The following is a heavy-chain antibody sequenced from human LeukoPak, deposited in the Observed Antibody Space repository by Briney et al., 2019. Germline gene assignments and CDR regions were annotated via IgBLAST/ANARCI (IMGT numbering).Heavy chain of an antibody. V-gene: IGHV4-59*12. J-gene: IGHJ6*02. D-gene: IGHD2-2*01. CDR3: ARGVYCSSTSCYHRIPYYYYYGMDV. CDR2: IYYSGST. CDR1: GGSISSYY. Sequence: SETLSLTCTVSGGSISSYYWSWIRQPPGKGLEWIGYIYYSGSTNYNPSLKSQVTISVDTSKNQFSLKLSSVTAADTAVYYCARGVYCSSTSCYHRIPYYYYYGMDVWGQGTTVTVSS.